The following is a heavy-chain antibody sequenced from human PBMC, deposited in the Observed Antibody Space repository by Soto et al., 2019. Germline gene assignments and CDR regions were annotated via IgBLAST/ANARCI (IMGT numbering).Heavy chain of an antibody. J-gene: IGHJ5*02. CDR2: IYYTGNT. D-gene: IGHD3-10*01. V-gene: IGHV4-59*13. Sequence: QVQLQASGPGLVNPSETLSLTCTVTGGSISTYYWSWIRQPPGKGLEWIGHIYYTGNTNYNPSLRSLVTICVDTSTNRCSRRLRSVSAADPAVYYCARAQPFEFHNCFDPWGQGTLVTVSS. CDR3: ARAQPFEFHNCFDP. CDR1: GGSISTYY.